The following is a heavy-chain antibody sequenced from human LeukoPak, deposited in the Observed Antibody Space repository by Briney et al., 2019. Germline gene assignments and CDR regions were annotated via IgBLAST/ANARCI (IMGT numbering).Heavy chain of an antibody. Sequence: ATVKVSCKASGYTFTGYYMHWVRQAPGQGLEWMGWINPNSGGTNYAQKFQGRVTMTRDTSISTAYMELSRLRSDDTAVYYCARDIVVVPAATVPGWFDPWGQGTLVTVSS. CDR3: ARDIVVVPAATVPGWFDP. J-gene: IGHJ5*02. V-gene: IGHV1-2*02. D-gene: IGHD2-2*01. CDR1: GYTFTGYY. CDR2: INPNSGGT.